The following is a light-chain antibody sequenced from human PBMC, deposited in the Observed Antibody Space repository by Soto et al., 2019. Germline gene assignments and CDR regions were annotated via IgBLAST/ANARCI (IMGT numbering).Light chain of an antibody. J-gene: IGKJ4*01. Sequence: IVLTQSPAILALSPGERATLSCRASQSVSSYLAWYQQKPGQAPRLLIYDASNRATGIPARFSGSGSGTDFTLTISSLEPEDSAVYYCQQRSNWPLTFGGGTKVDI. CDR2: DAS. CDR3: QQRSNWPLT. CDR1: QSVSSY. V-gene: IGKV3-11*01.